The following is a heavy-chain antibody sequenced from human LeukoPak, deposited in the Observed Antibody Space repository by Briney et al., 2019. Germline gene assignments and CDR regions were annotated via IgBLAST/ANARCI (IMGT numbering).Heavy chain of an antibody. Sequence: PSQTLSLTCTVSGGSISSGGYYWSWIRQHPGKGLEWIGYIYYSGSTYYNPSLKSRVTISADTSKNQFSLKLSSVTAADTAVYYCARLNPRTSAFDIWGQGTMVTVSS. CDR2: IYYSGST. CDR1: GGSISSGGYY. V-gene: IGHV4-31*03. J-gene: IGHJ3*02. D-gene: IGHD3-3*01. CDR3: ARLNPRTSAFDI.